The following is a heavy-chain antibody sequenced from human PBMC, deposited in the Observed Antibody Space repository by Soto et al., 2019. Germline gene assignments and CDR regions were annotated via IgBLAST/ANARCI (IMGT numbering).Heavy chain of an antibody. D-gene: IGHD3-3*01. CDR3: ARFIWSGHLTSDL. J-gene: IGHJ5*02. CDR2: ISSSSSTI. CDR1: GFTFSSNS. V-gene: IGHV3-48*02. Sequence: EVQVVESGGGLVQPGGSLRLSCAASGFTFSSNSMNWVRQAPGKGLEWISYISSSSSTIYADSVKGRFTISRDNAKNSLDLQMNSLRDEDTAVYYCARFIWSGHLTSDLWGQGTLVTVSS.